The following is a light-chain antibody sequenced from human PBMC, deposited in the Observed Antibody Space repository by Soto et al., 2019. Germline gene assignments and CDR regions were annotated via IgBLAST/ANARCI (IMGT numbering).Light chain of an antibody. V-gene: IGKV3-20*01. J-gene: IGKJ1*01. CDR2: GAS. Sequence: EIVLTQSPGTRSLSPGEGATLSCSASQSISSTFLAWYQHKPGQAPRVLIYGASRRAAGIHDRFSGSGSGTDFTLTISRLEPEDFAVYYCQQYESSWTFGQGTKGEMK. CDR3: QQYESSWT. CDR1: QSISSTF.